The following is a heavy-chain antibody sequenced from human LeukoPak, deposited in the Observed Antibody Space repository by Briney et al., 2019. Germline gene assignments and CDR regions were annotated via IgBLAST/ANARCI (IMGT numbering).Heavy chain of an antibody. V-gene: IGHV3-7*03. J-gene: IGHJ4*02. CDR1: GFTFSSYW. D-gene: IGHD3-22*01. Sequence: PGGSLRLSCAASGFTFSSYWMSWVRQAPGKGLEWVANIKQDGSEKYYVDSVKGRFTISRDNSKNTLYLQMNSLRAEDTAVYYCAKPTYYYDSSGYYPFDYWGQGTLVTVSS. CDR3: AKPTYYYDSSGYYPFDY. CDR2: IKQDGSEK.